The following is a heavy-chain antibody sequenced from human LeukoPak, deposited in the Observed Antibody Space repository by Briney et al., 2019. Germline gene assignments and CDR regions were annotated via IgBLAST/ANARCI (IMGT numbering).Heavy chain of an antibody. CDR3: AGMYYDVLTGYSYFDY. Sequence: SETLSLTCTVSGGSISSGGYYWSWIRQPPGKGLEWIGYIYHSGSTYYNPSLKSRVGTSLDTSKNQFSLKLSSVTAADTAVYYCAGMYYDVLTGYSYFDYWGQGTLVTVSS. CDR1: GGSISSGGYY. D-gene: IGHD3-9*01. CDR2: IYHSGST. J-gene: IGHJ4*02. V-gene: IGHV4-30-2*02.